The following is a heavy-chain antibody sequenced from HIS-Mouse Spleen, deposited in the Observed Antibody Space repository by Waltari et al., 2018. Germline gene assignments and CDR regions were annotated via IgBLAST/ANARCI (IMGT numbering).Heavy chain of an antibody. CDR3: ARGRGIVVPPEGFDP. CDR2: INHSGST. D-gene: IGHD3-22*01. CDR1: GGSFSGYY. Sequence: QVQLQQWGAGLLKPSETLSLTCAVYGGSFSGYYWSWIRQPPGKGLEWIGEINHSGSTNYNPSLKSRGTISVDTSKNQFSLKLSSVTAADTAVYYCARGRGIVVPPEGFDPWGQGTLVTVSS. J-gene: IGHJ5*02. V-gene: IGHV4-34*01.